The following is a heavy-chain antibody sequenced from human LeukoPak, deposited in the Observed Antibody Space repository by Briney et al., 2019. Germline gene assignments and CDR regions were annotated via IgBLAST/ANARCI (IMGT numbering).Heavy chain of an antibody. CDR1: GLSLSTSGMC. CDR2: IDWDDDK. Sequence: SGPALVNPTQTLTLTCTFPGLSLSTSGMCVSWIRQPPGKALEWLARIDWDDDKYYSTSLKTRLTISKDTSKNQVVLTMTNMDPVDTATYYCARTSAAAGYVTDYWGQGTLVTVSS. CDR3: ARTSAAAGYVTDY. D-gene: IGHD6-13*01. V-gene: IGHV2-70*11. J-gene: IGHJ4*02.